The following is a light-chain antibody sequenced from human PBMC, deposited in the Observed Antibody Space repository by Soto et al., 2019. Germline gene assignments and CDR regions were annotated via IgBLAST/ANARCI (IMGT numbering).Light chain of an antibody. CDR1: SSNIGSNT. J-gene: IGLJ1*01. V-gene: IGLV1-44*01. CDR3: AAWDDSLNGLV. CDR2: NNN. Sequence: QSVLTQPPSASGTPGQRVTLSRSGSSSNIGSNTVNWYRQLPGTAPKLLIYNNNQRPSGVPDRFSGSKSGTSASLAISGLQSEDEADYYCAAWDDSLNGLVFGTGTKLTVL.